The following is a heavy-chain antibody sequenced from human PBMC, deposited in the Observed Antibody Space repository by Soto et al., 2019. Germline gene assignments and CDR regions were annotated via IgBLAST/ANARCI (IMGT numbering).Heavy chain of an antibody. CDR2: INHSGST. CDR3: ARGKNSSRRDFDY. Sequence: TETLSITCAVYGGSFSGYYWSWIRQPPGKGLEWIGEINHSGSTNYNPSLKSRVTISVDTSKNQFSLKLSSVTAADTAVYYCARGKNSSRRDFDYWGQGTLVTVSS. V-gene: IGHV4-34*01. CDR1: GGSFSGYY. J-gene: IGHJ4*02. D-gene: IGHD3-22*01.